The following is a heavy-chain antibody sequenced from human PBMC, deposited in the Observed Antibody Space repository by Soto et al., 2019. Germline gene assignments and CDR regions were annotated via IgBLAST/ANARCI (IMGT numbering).Heavy chain of an antibody. CDR3: ARGRYCISTSCYRAYHYGMAV. D-gene: IGHD2-2*02. CDR1: GYTFTSYD. CDR2: MNPNSGNT. Sequence: ASVKVSCKASGYTFTSYDINWVRQATGQGLEWMGWMNPNSGNTGYAQKFQGRVTMTRNTSISTAYMELSSLRSEDTAVYYCARGRYCISTSCYRAYHYGMAVWGQGTSVTVSS. V-gene: IGHV1-8*01. J-gene: IGHJ6*02.